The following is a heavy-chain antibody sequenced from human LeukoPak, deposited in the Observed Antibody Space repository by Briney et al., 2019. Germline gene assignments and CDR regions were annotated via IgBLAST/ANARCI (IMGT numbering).Heavy chain of an antibody. V-gene: IGHV3-23*01. Sequence: PGGSLRLSCAASGFTFSSYAMSWVRQAPGKGLGWVSAISGSGGSTYYADSVKGRFTISRDNSKNTLYLQMNSLRAEDTAVYYCAKDRSPWYGSDAFDIWGQGTMVTVSS. CDR3: AKDRSPWYGSDAFDI. CDR1: GFTFSSYA. CDR2: ISGSGGST. D-gene: IGHD1-14*01. J-gene: IGHJ3*02.